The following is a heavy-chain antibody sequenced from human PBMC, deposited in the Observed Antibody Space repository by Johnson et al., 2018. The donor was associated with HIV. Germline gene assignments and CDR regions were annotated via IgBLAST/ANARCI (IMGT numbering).Heavy chain of an antibody. D-gene: IGHD3-3*01. CDR1: GFTFSTYA. V-gene: IGHV3-30*18. J-gene: IGHJ3*02. CDR3: AKVRSGYTEIDAFDI. Sequence: QVQLVESGGGVVQPGRSLRLSCTASGFTFSTYAMHWVRRAPGKGLEWVAFISYDGNNKYYADSVTGRFTFSRDNSKNTLYLQMNSLKAEDTAVYFCAKVRSGYTEIDAFDIWGQGKMVTVSS. CDR2: ISYDGNNK.